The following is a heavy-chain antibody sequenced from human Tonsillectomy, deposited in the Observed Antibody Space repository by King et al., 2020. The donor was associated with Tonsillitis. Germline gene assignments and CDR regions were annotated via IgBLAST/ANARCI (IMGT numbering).Heavy chain of an antibody. CDR1: GGSFSGYY. CDR3: ARDPHGPYDY. CDR2: INHTGGS. V-gene: IGHV4-34*01. Sequence: VQLQQWGAGLLKPSETLSLTCAVYGGSFSGYYWTWIRQPPGKGLEWRGEINHTGGSDYNPSLKSRVTISVDTSKNQFSLKLSSVTAADTAVYYCARDPHGPYDYWGQGILVTVSS. J-gene: IGHJ4*02.